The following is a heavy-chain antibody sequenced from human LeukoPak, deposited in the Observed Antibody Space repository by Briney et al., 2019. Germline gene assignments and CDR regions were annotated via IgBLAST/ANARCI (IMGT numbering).Heavy chain of an antibody. CDR1: GYTFTGYH. Sequence: AASVKVSCKASGYTFTGYHMHWVRQAPGQGLEWMGWINPNSGGTNYAQKFQGRVTMTRDTSISTAYMELSRLRSDDTAVYYCARDLGGYSYGYGYWGQGTLVTVSS. CDR3: ARDLGGYSYGYGY. J-gene: IGHJ4*02. V-gene: IGHV1-2*02. D-gene: IGHD5-18*01. CDR2: INPNSGGT.